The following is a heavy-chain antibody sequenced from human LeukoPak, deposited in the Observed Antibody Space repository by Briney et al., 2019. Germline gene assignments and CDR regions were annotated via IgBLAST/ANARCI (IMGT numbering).Heavy chain of an antibody. J-gene: IGHJ4*02. Sequence: GASVTVSCKASGGTFSIYAISWVRQVPGQGLEWMGRIIPILGIANYAQKFQGRVTITADKSTSTAYMELSSLRSEDTAVYYCARDQAVAGTDYWGQGTLVTVSS. V-gene: IGHV1-69*04. D-gene: IGHD6-19*01. CDR3: ARDQAVAGTDY. CDR2: IIPILGIA. CDR1: GGTFSIYA.